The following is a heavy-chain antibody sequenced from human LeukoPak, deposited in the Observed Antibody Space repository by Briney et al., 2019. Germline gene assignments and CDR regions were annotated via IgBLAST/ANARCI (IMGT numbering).Heavy chain of an antibody. Sequence: SETLSLTCTVSGDSVSSGSYYWSWLRQPPGKRLEQIGYIYYSGGTNHNPSLKSRVTVSLDTSKNQSSLKLTSVTAADTAVYYCARGRGSGYWFDPWGQGTLVTVSS. CDR3: ARGRGSGYWFDP. J-gene: IGHJ5*02. CDR2: IYYSGGT. CDR1: GDSVSSGSYY. D-gene: IGHD6-25*01. V-gene: IGHV4-61*01.